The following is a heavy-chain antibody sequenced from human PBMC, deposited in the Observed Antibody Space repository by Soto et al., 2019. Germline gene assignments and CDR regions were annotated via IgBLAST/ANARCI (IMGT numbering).Heavy chain of an antibody. CDR3: ARLGGYFQALDS. D-gene: IGHD3-22*01. CDR2: IYFAGTT. J-gene: IGHJ4*02. Sequence: PSETLSLTCNVSGGSITPYYWNWIRQPPGKGLEWIGYIYFAGTTTYNPSLKSRVTMSVDTSENQFSLKLTSVTAADTAVYYCARLGGYFQALDSWGQGILVTVSS. V-gene: IGHV4-59*08. CDR1: GGSITPYY.